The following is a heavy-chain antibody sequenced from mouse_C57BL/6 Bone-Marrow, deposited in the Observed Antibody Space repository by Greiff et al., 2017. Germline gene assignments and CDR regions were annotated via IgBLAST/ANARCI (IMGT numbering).Heavy chain of an antibody. CDR1: GYAFSSSW. Sequence: QVQLKESGPELVKPGASVKISCKASGYAFSSSWMNWVKQRPGKGLEWIGRIYPGDGDTNYNGKFKGKATLTADKSSSTAYMQLSSLTSEDSAVYFCARGGYYFLMDYWGQGTSVTVSS. CDR3: ARGGYYFLMDY. J-gene: IGHJ4*01. CDR2: IYPGDGDT. V-gene: IGHV1-82*01. D-gene: IGHD1-1*02.